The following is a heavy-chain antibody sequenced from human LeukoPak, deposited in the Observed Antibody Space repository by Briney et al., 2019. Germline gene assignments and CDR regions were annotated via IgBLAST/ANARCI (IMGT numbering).Heavy chain of an antibody. CDR1: GGSFSGYY. Sequence: SETLSLTCAVYGGSFSGYYWSWIRQPPGKGLEWIGEINHSGSTNYNPSLKSRVTISVDTSKNQFSLKLSSVTAADTAVYYCARGKKGAAARSRWFDPWGQGTLVTVSS. J-gene: IGHJ5*02. D-gene: IGHD6-13*01. CDR2: INHSGST. V-gene: IGHV4-34*01. CDR3: ARGKKGAAARSRWFDP.